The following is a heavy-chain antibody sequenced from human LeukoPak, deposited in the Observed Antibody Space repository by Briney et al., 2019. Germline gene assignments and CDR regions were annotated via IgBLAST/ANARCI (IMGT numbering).Heavy chain of an antibody. CDR1: GDIFSSYG. V-gene: IGHV1-46*01. J-gene: IGHJ6*03. CDR2: INPSSDST. CDR3: ARGGESGSYYYYYYMDV. Sequence: ASVKVSCKDYGDIFSSYGVVWVRQAPGQGLEWMGIINPSSDSTRYTQKFQGRVTMTRDTSTSAVYMELSSLRSEDTAVYYCARGGESGSYYYYYYMDVWGKGTTVTVSS. D-gene: IGHD1-26*01.